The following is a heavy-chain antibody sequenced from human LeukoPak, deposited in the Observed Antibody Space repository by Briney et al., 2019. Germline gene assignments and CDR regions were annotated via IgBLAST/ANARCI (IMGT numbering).Heavy chain of an antibody. J-gene: IGHJ4*02. CDR1: GFTFSSYW. CDR3: AKDLRSSILYYFDY. Sequence: PGGSLRLSCAASGFTFSSYWMSWVRQAPGKGLEWVSGISGSGGATYYADSVKGRFTISRDNSRNTLYLQMNSLRAEDTAIYYCAKDLRSSILYYFDYWGQGTLVTVSS. D-gene: IGHD6-13*01. CDR2: ISGSGGAT. V-gene: IGHV3-23*01.